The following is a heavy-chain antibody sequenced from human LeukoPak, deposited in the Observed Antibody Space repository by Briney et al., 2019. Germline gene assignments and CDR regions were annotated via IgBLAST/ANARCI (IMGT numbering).Heavy chain of an antibody. V-gene: IGHV1-69*13. Sequence: ASVKVSCEASGGGFTFTSHAITWVRQALGQGLEWMAGIIPIYGSASYAQKSQGRVTVTSDESTRTVYMELSSLRSEDTAVYYCAGFFYDESHDAFDLWGQGTMVTVSS. J-gene: IGHJ3*01. CDR1: GGGFTFTSHA. CDR2: IIPIYGSA. CDR3: AGFFYDESHDAFDL. D-gene: IGHD2/OR15-2a*01.